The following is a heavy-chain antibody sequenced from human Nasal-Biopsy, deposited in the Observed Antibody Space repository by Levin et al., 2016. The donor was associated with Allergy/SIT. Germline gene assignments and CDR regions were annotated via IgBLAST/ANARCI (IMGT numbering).Heavy chain of an antibody. Sequence: GSLRLSCTVSGGSIGNYYWSWIRQPAGKGLEWIGRIYPSERTDYSPSLKSRVTISKDRTKNQFSLTLNSVTAADTAVYYCAREGSTSTWRGYFDLWGRGTLITVSS. CDR1: GGSIGNYY. CDR3: AREGSTSTWRGYFDL. J-gene: IGHJ2*01. CDR2: IYPSERT. D-gene: IGHD2-2*01. V-gene: IGHV4-4*07.